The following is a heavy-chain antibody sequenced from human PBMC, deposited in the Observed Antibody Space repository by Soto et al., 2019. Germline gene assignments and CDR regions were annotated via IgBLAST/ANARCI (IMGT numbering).Heavy chain of an antibody. V-gene: IGHV3-74*01. D-gene: IGHD3-22*01. CDR1: GFTFSSYW. J-gene: IGHJ4*02. CDR2: INSDGSST. CDR3: ARAKTFYYDSSVSRWYGFDY. Sequence: VQLVESGGGLVQPGGSLRLSCAASGFTFSSYWMHWVRQAPGKGLVWVSRINSDGSSTSYADSVKGRFTISRDNAKNAXYXXMNSLRPEDTAVYYCARAKTFYYDSSVSRWYGFDYWGQGTLVTVSS.